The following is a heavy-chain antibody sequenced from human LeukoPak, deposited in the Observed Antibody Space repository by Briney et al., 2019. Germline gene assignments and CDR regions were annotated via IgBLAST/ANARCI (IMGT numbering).Heavy chain of an antibody. Sequence: GGSLRLSCAVSGFTFSDYYMSWIRQAPGKGLEWLSYISNRGDTIYYADSVRGRFTISRDNGKNSLYLQMNSLRAEDTAVYYCARDRPSGYYYSYGMDVWGQGTTVTVSS. J-gene: IGHJ6*02. CDR3: ARDRPSGYYYSYGMDV. V-gene: IGHV3-11*01. CDR1: GFTFSDYY. CDR2: ISNRGDTI.